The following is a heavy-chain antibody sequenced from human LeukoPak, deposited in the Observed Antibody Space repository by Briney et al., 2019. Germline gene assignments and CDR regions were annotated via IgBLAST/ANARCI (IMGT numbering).Heavy chain of an antibody. V-gene: IGHV1-69*04. D-gene: IGHD2-15*01. CDR1: RGTLSSYA. J-gene: IGHJ5*02. CDR2: IIPILGIA. CDR3: ATYCSGGSCPRRVSGYGENWFDP. Sequence: SVKVSCKASRGTLSSYAISWVRQAPGQGLEWMGRIIPILGIANYAQKFQGRVTITADKSTSTAYMELSSLRSEDTAVYYCATYCSGGSCPRRVSGYGENWFDPWGQGTLVTVSS.